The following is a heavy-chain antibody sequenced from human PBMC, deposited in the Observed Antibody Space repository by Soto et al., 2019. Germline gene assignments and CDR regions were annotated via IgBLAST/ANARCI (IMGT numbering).Heavy chain of an antibody. CDR2: IYHTGRT. D-gene: IGHD3-9*01. Sequence: QVQLQESGPSLVKPSGTLSLTCVITNTSISSSNWWSWVRQAPGKGLEWIGEIYHTGRTNYAPSLKSRVTMSIDKSNNRFSLRLTSLTAADTAVYYSVRDEAHYDILTGSSLGRAFDIWGQGTMVTVSS. V-gene: IGHV4-4*02. CDR1: NTSISSSNW. J-gene: IGHJ3*02. CDR3: VRDEAHYDILTGSSLGRAFDI.